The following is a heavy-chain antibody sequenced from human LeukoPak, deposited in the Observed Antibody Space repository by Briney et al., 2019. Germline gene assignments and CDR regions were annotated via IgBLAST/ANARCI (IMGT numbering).Heavy chain of an antibody. J-gene: IGHJ6*03. CDR1: GGSISSGSYY. Sequence: SETLSLTCTISGGSISSGSYYWSWIRQPAGKGLEWIGRIYTSGSTNYNPSLKSRVTISVDTSKNQFSLKLNSVTAADTAVYYCATDSSSSNSYYMDVWGKGTTVTVSS. D-gene: IGHD6-6*01. V-gene: IGHV4-61*02. CDR3: ATDSSSSNSYYMDV. CDR2: IYTSGST.